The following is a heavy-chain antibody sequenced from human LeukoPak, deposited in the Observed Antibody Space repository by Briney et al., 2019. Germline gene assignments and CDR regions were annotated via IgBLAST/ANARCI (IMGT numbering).Heavy chain of an antibody. D-gene: IGHD6-19*01. Sequence: GASVKVSCKASGYIFTTYGISWVRRAPGQGLEWMGWISAYNGNTNYAQKLQGRVTMTTDTSTSTAYMELRSLRSDDTAVYYCARGLLAVAGTAPFDYWGQGTLVTVSS. CDR3: ARGLLAVAGTAPFDY. CDR1: GYIFTTYG. V-gene: IGHV1-18*01. J-gene: IGHJ4*02. CDR2: ISAYNGNT.